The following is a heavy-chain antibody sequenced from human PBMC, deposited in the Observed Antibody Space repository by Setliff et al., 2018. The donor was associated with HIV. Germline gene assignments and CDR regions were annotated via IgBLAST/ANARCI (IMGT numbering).Heavy chain of an antibody. D-gene: IGHD6-19*01. CDR3: ARNQGDSSGWYAGDF. Sequence: ASVKVSCKASGYTFTNYGVSWVRQAPGQGLEWMGWISASNGNTNYAQKLQGRVTMTTDTSTSTAYMELSNLKSEDTAVYYCARNQGDSSGWYAGDFWGHGTLVTVSS. J-gene: IGHJ4*01. V-gene: IGHV1-18*01. CDR1: GYTFTNYG. CDR2: ISASNGNT.